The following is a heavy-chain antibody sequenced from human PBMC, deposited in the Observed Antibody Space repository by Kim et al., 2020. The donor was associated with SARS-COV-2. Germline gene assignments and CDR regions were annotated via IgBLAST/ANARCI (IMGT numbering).Heavy chain of an antibody. V-gene: IGHV3-33*06. D-gene: IGHD5-18*01. CDR3: AKGGYAVRDEFDY. Sequence: GGSLRLSCAASGFTFSSYGMHWVRQAPGKGLEWVAVIWYDGSNKYYADSVKGRFTISRDNSKNTLYLQMNSLRAEDTAVYYCAKGGYAVRDEFDYWGQGTLVTVSS. J-gene: IGHJ4*02. CDR2: IWYDGSNK. CDR1: GFTFSSYG.